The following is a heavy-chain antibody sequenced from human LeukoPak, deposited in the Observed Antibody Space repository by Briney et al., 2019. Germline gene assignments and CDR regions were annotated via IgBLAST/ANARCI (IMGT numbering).Heavy chain of an antibody. D-gene: IGHD3-22*01. Sequence: PGGSLRVSCAASGFTFSSYSMNWVRQAPGKGLGWGSSISSSSSFMYYAESVKGRFTISRDSAKNSLYLQMNSLRAEDTAVYYCARTGKPDSSGYDAFDIWGQGTMVTVSS. CDR2: ISSSSSFM. J-gene: IGHJ3*02. CDR1: GFTFSSYS. CDR3: ARTGKPDSSGYDAFDI. V-gene: IGHV3-21*01.